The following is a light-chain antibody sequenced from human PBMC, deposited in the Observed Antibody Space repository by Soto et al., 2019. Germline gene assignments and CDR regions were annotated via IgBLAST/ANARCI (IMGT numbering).Light chain of an antibody. Sequence: QSVLTQPASVSGSPGQSITISCTGTNSDVGAYPYVSWYQQHPGNAPKLLIYEVADRPSGVSDRFSGSKSGNTASLTISALQAEDEAVYYCSSYTTNSTPYVFGTGTKVTVL. CDR1: NSDVGAYPY. CDR2: EVA. J-gene: IGLJ1*01. V-gene: IGLV2-14*03. CDR3: SSYTTNSTPYV.